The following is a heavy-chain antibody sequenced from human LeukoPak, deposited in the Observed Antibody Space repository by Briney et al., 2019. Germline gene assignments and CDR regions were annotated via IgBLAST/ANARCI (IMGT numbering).Heavy chain of an antibody. CDR2: ISSSSSYI. CDR3: ARVGDMSTNTFWFDP. CDR1: GFTFSSYS. V-gene: IGHV3-21*01. Sequence: PGGSLRLSCAASGFTFSSYSMNWVRQAPGKGLEWVSSISSSSSYIYYADSVKGRFTISRDNAKNTLYLQMDSLRDEDTAIYYCARVGDMSTNTFWFDPWGQGTLVTVSS. J-gene: IGHJ5*02. D-gene: IGHD5-24*01.